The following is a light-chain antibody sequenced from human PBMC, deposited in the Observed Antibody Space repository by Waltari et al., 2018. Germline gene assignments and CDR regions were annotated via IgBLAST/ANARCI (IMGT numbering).Light chain of an antibody. CDR3: LQDRHTPRT. CDR2: WAS. CDR1: SLLYTSYMKSY. Sequence: SLLYTSYMKSYYAWCQQKPGQHPRRRVSWASFLESGVPDRVSGSGPGTDFTLTISGLQAEDVASKFCLQDRHTPRTFGRGTKVEIK. J-gene: IGKJ1*01. V-gene: IGKV4-1*01.